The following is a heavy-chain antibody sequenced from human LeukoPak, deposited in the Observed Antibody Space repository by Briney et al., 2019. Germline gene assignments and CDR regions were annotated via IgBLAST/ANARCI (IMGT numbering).Heavy chain of an antibody. D-gene: IGHD5-24*01. Sequence: GALRLSCAASGFTFSSYAMSWVRQAPGKGLEWVSVITGNSGLIYYADSVKGRFTISRDNSKNTLYLQMNSLRPEDTATYYCVKDREPDGRYNFDYWGQGTLVTVSS. CDR2: ITGNSGLI. V-gene: IGHV3-23*01. CDR1: GFTFSSYA. CDR3: VKDREPDGRYNFDY. J-gene: IGHJ4*02.